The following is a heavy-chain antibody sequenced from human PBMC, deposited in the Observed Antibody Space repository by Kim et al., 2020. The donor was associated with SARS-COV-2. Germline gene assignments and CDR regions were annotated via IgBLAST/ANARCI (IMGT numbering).Heavy chain of an antibody. V-gene: IGHV3-30*18. J-gene: IGHJ4*02. Sequence: GGSLRLSCAASGFTFSSYGMHWVRQAPGKGLEWVAVISYDGSNKYYADSVKGRFTISRDNSKNTLYLQMNSLRAEDTAVYYCAKDRSSSSTSPFDYWGQGTLVTVSS. CDR1: GFTFSSYG. CDR2: ISYDGSNK. CDR3: AKDRSSSSTSPFDY. D-gene: IGHD6-6*01.